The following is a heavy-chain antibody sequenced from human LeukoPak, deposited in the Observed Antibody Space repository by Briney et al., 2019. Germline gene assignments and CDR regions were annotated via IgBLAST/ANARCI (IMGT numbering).Heavy chain of an antibody. V-gene: IGHV1-69*04. J-gene: IGHJ4*02. D-gene: IGHD6-13*01. Sequence: SVKVSRKASGGTFISYAISWVRQAPGQGLEWMGRIIPILGIANYAQKFQGRVTITADKSTSTAYMELSSLRSEDTAVYYCARDGGSSSWALDYWGQGTLVTVSS. CDR1: GGTFISYA. CDR2: IIPILGIA. CDR3: ARDGGSSSWALDY.